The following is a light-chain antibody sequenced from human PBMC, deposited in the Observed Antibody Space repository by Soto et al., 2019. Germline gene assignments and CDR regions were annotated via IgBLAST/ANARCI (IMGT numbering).Light chain of an antibody. CDR1: QSVITL. CDR2: DAS. CDR3: QQGTEWAPGT. V-gene: IGKV3-11*01. Sequence: EIVLTQSPATLSLSPGERATLFCRASQSVITLLAWYQYKPGQATRLLIYDASTRSTGIPDRFRGSGSGTDFTFSISSLEPDDCSLYYWQQGTEWAPGTFGQGTKLEIK. J-gene: IGKJ1*01.